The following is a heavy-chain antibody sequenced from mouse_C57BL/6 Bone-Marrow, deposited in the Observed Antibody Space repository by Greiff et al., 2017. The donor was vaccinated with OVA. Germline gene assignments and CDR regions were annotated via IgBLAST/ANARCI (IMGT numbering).Heavy chain of an antibody. Sequence: QVQLKQPGAELVRPGSSVKLSCKASGYTFTSYWMDWVKQRPGQGLEWIGNIYPSDSETHYNQKFKDKATLTVDKSSSTAYMQLSSLTSEDSAVYYCARRFLNWYRAMDYWGQGTSVTVSS. V-gene: IGHV1-61*01. CDR3: ARRFLNWYRAMDY. CDR1: GYTFTSYW. D-gene: IGHD4-1*01. CDR2: IYPSDSET. J-gene: IGHJ4*01.